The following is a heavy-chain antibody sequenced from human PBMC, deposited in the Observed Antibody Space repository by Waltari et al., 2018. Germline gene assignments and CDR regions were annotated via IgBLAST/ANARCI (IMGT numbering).Heavy chain of an antibody. V-gene: IGHV1-69*14. CDR3: ARVRTNGAPDAFDI. CDR2: ITLFFVTP. D-gene: IGHD2-8*01. J-gene: IGHJ3*02. CDR1: GGTFSSYA. Sequence: QVQLVQSGAEVKKPGSSVKVSCKASGGTFSSYAISWVRQAPGQGREWMGGITLFFVTPNSSEKFQGICTITSDKSASTAYMELSSLRSEDTAVYYCARVRTNGAPDAFDIWGQGTMVTVSS.